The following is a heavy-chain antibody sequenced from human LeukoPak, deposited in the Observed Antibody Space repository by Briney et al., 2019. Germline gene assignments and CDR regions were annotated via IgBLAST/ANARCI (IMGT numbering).Heavy chain of an antibody. CDR1: GFTFSIYW. CDR2: ITGSGAST. Sequence: GGSLRLSCAASGFTFSIYWMTWVRQAPGKGLEWVSAITGSGASTNYADSVKGRFTISRDNSKNTIYLQMDSLRAEDTAKYYCAKRSSISSGYFDFWGRGTLVTVSS. J-gene: IGHJ4*02. V-gene: IGHV3-23*01. D-gene: IGHD3-22*01. CDR3: AKRSSISSGYFDF.